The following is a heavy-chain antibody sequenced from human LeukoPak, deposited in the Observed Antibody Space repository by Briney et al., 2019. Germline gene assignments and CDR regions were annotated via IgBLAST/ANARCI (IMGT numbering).Heavy chain of an antibody. D-gene: IGHD1-26*01. Sequence: GGSLRLSCAASGFTFSSYSMNWVRQAPGKGLEWVSYISSSSTIYYADSVKGRFTISRDNAKNSLYLQMNSLRDEDTAVYYCARGVLRGSYCPYWGQGTLVTVSS. J-gene: IGHJ4*02. CDR1: GFTFSSYS. CDR3: ARGVLRGSYCPY. V-gene: IGHV3-48*02. CDR2: ISSSSTI.